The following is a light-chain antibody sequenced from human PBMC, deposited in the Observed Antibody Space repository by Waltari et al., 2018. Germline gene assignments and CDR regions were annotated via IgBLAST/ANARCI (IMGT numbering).Light chain of an antibody. CDR3: FSAADNNWV. Sequence: SYELTQPSSVSVSPGQTAKILCSGDILAKKYARWFQQKPGQAPLPLIYEDSERPAEIPGRFSGSSSGTTFTLTITGAHVDDEADYYCFSAADNNWVFGGGTKLTVL. J-gene: IGLJ3*02. V-gene: IGLV3-27*01. CDR1: ILAKKY. CDR2: EDS.